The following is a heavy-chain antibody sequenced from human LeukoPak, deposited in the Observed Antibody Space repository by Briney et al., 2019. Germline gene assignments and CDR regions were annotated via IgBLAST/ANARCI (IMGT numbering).Heavy chain of an antibody. CDR3: ARDRSYYGSGSLHY. CDR2: ISAYNGNT. V-gene: IGHV1-18*04. CDR1: GYTFTRYG. J-gene: IGHJ4*02. Sequence: GASVKVSCKASGYTFTRYGISWVRQAPGQGLEWMGWISAYNGNTNYAQKLQGRVTMTTDTSTSTAYMELRSLRSDDTAVYYCARDRSYYGSGSLHYWGQGTLVTVSS. D-gene: IGHD3-10*01.